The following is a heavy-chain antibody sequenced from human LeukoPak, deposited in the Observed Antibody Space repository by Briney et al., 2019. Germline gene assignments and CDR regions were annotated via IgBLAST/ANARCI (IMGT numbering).Heavy chain of an antibody. D-gene: IGHD3-22*01. CDR3: ASALNDDYYDSSGYAPFDY. J-gene: IGHJ4*02. V-gene: IGHV4-59*01. Sequence: SETLSLTCTVSGGSISSYYWSWIRQPPGKGLEWIGYIYYSGSTNYNPSLKSRVTISVDTSKNQFSLKLTSVTAADTAVYYCASALNDDYYDSSGYAPFDYWGQGTLVTVSS. CDR2: IYYSGST. CDR1: GGSISSYY.